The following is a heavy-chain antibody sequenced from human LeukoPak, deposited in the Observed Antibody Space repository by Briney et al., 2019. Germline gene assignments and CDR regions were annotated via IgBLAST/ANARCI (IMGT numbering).Heavy chain of an antibody. CDR2: IYYSGST. J-gene: IGHJ3*02. V-gene: IGHV4-31*03. CDR1: GGSISSGGYY. D-gene: IGHD5-12*01. Sequence: SQTLSLTCTVSGGSISSGGYYWSWIRQHPGKGLEWIGYIYYSGSTYYNPSLKSRVTIPVDTSKNQFSLKLSSVTAADTAVYYCARVMATNDAFDIWGQGTMVTVSS. CDR3: ARVMATNDAFDI.